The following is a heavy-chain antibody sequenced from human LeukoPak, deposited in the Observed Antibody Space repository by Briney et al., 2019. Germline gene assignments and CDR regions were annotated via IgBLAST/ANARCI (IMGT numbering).Heavy chain of an antibody. Sequence: GGSLRLSCAASGFTFSDYTINWVRQAPGKGLEWVSSISSTSNYIYHADSLKGRVTISRDNAENSLYLQMNSLRVEDTAVYYCARQKYCGGDCYGLDTLDTWGQGTMVTVSS. CDR3: ARQKYCGGDCYGLDTLDT. D-gene: IGHD2-21*02. J-gene: IGHJ3*02. CDR1: GFTFSDYT. V-gene: IGHV3-21*01. CDR2: ISSTSNYI.